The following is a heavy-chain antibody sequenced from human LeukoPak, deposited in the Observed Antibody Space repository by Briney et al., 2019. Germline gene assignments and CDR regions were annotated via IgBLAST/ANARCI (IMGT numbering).Heavy chain of an antibody. D-gene: IGHD1-26*01. CDR1: GFTLSDFA. Sequence: PGRSLRLSCVDSGFTLSDFAMNWVRQAPGKGLEGVSYISSSSSAIYYADSVKGRFTISRDNAENSLYLQMSSLRVEDTGVYYCANGVGRVGATFHSWGQGTLVTVSS. V-gene: IGHV3-48*01. CDR3: ANGVGRVGATFHS. CDR2: ISSSSSAI. J-gene: IGHJ4*02.